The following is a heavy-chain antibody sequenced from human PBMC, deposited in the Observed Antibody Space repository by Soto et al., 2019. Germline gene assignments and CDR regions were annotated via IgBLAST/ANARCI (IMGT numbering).Heavy chain of an antibody. V-gene: IGHV3-33*01. CDR3: AREYSSSWYGGYYYYYYGMDV. CDR2: IWYDGSKK. Sequence: QVQLVESGGGVVQPGRSLRLSCAASGFTFSSYGMHWVRQAPGKGLEWVAVIWYDGSKKYYADSVKGRFTISRDNSKNTMYLPMNRQGAEDTAVYYCAREYSSSWYGGYYYYYYGMDVWGQGTTVTVSS. D-gene: IGHD6-13*01. CDR1: GFTFSSYG. J-gene: IGHJ6*02.